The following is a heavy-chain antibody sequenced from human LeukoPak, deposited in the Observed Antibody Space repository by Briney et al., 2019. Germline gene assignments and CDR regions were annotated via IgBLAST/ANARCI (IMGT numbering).Heavy chain of an antibody. V-gene: IGHV4-59*08. CDR3: ARYSYGGFYFDY. J-gene: IGHJ4*02. CDR2: LYYDGST. Sequence: SETLSLPCTVSGGSISGYYWSWLRQPPGKGLEWIGYLYYDGSTTYNPSLKSRVTISLDTSKNQFFLKLSSVTAADTAVYYCARYSYGGFYFDYWGQGTLVTVSS. D-gene: IGHD5-18*01. CDR1: GGSISGYY.